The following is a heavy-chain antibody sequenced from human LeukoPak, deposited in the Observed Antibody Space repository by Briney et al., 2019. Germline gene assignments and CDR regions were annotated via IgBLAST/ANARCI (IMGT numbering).Heavy chain of an antibody. CDR3: ARTIISVAGMDFDY. J-gene: IGHJ4*02. Sequence: ASVTVSFKSSVNTFTIYYMHWVRQAPGQGLEWMGWINPNSGVTNYAQKFQDRVTMTRDTSISTAYMELSRLRSDDTAVYYCARTIISVAGMDFDYWGQGTLVTVSS. V-gene: IGHV1-2*02. CDR2: INPNSGVT. D-gene: IGHD6-19*01. CDR1: VNTFTIYY.